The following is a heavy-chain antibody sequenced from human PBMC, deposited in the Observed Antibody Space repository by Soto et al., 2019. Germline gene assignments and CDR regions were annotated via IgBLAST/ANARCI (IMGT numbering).Heavy chain of an antibody. V-gene: IGHV6-1*01. CDR3: VLTTVTSVDY. J-gene: IGHJ4*02. CDR2: TYYRSKWYN. CDR1: GDSVSSNSAA. Sequence: PSQTLSLTCVISGDSVSSNSAACNWIRQSPSRGLEWLGRTYYRSKWYNDYAVSVKSRITINPDTSKNQFSLQLNSVTPEDTAVYYCVLTTVTSVDYWGQGTLVTVSS. D-gene: IGHD4-4*01.